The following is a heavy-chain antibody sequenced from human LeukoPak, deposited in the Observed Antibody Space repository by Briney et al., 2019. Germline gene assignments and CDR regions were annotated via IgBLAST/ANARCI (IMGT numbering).Heavy chain of an antibody. J-gene: IGHJ3*02. V-gene: IGHV1-69*05. CDR3: AIGGFEGGFDI. Sequence: ASVKVSCKASGGTFSSYAISWVRQAPGQGLEWMGGIIPIFGTANYAQKFQGRVTITTDESTSTAYMELSNLRSEDTAVYYCAIGGFEGGFDIWGQGTMVTVSS. D-gene: IGHD3-16*01. CDR2: IIPIFGTA. CDR1: GGTFSSYA.